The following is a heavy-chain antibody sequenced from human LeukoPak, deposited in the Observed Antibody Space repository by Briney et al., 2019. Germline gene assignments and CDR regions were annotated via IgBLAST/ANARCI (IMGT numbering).Heavy chain of an antibody. CDR1: GFTFSSYS. Sequence: PGGSLRLSCAASGFTFSSYSMNWVRQAPGKGLEWVSSISSSSSYIYYADSVKGRFTISRDNAKNSLYLQMNSLRAEDTAVYYCARDFVRDDVYTAMVTPGFWGQGTLVTVSS. CDR3: ARDFVRDDVYTAMVTPGF. V-gene: IGHV3-21*01. J-gene: IGHJ4*02. CDR2: ISSSSSYI. D-gene: IGHD5-18*01.